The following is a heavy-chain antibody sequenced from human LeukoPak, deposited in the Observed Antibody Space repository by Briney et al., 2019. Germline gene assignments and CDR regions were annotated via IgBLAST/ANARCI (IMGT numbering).Heavy chain of an antibody. Sequence: PSETLSLTCTVSGGSISSSSYYWGWIRQPPGKGLEWIGSIYYSGSTYYNPSLKSRVTISVDTSKNQFSLKLSSVTAADTAVYYCASSIGQIVALDYWGQGTLVTVSS. D-gene: IGHD5-12*01. V-gene: IGHV4-39*01. J-gene: IGHJ4*02. CDR2: IYYSGST. CDR1: GGSISSSSYY. CDR3: ASSIGQIVALDY.